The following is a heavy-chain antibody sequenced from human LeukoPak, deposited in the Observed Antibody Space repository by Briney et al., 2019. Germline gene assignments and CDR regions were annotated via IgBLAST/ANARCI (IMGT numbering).Heavy chain of an antibody. J-gene: IGHJ6*02. V-gene: IGHV4-61*01. D-gene: IGHD3-10*01. CDR3: ARGFGEPPPLYYYYGMDV. CDR1: GGSVSSGSYY. Sequence: SETLSLTCTVSGGSVSSGSYYWSWIRQPPGKGLEWIGYIYYSGSTNYNPSLKSRVTISVDTSKNQFSLRLSSVTAADTAVYYCARGFGEPPPLYYYYGMDVWGQGTTVTVSS. CDR2: IYYSGST.